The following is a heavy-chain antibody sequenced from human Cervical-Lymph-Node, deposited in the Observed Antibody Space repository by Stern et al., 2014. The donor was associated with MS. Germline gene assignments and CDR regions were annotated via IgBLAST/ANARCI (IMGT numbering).Heavy chain of an antibody. V-gene: IGHV1-2*06. CDR3: ATVRGYGMDI. J-gene: IGHJ6*02. CDR1: GYRFSAYN. Sequence: EQLVESGADVKKPGASVKVSCKASGYRFSAYNIHWVRQAPGQGLEWMGRVHPSTGSTNYAQKFQGRVTLTRDASVNSVYLELRGLRSDDTALYYCATVRGYGMDIWGQGTLVTVSS. CDR2: VHPSTGST.